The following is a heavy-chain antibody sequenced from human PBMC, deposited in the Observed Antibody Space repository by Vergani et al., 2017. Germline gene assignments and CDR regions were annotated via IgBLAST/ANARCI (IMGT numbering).Heavy chain of an antibody. D-gene: IGHD5-18*01. V-gene: IGHV3-30*03. CDR1: GFTFSSYG. CDR2: ISYDGSNK. CDR3: ARDWGYSYGVDY. J-gene: IGHJ4*02. Sequence: QVQLVESGGGVVQPGRSLRLSCAASGFTFSSYGMHWVRQAPGKGLEWVAVISYDGSNKDYADSVKGRFTISRDNAKNSLYLQMNSLRAEDTAVYYCARDWGYSYGVDYWGQGTLVTVSS.